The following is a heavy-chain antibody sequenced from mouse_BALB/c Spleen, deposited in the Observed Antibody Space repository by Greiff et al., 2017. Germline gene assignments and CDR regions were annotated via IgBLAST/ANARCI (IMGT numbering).Heavy chain of an antibody. CDR2: ISSGGGST. D-gene: IGHD1-2*01. CDR1: GFAFSSYD. Sequence: EVQLVESGGGLVKPGGSLKLSCAASGFAFSSYDMSWVRQTPEKRLEWVAYISSGGGSTYYPDTVKGRFTISRDNAKNTLYLQMSSLKSEDTAMYYCARQTTAHMDYWGQGTSVTVSS. J-gene: IGHJ4*01. V-gene: IGHV5-12-1*01. CDR3: ARQTTAHMDY.